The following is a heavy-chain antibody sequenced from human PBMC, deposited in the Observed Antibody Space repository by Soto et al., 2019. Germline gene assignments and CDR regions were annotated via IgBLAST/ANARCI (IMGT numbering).Heavy chain of an antibody. V-gene: IGHV4-4*02. J-gene: IGHJ4*02. CDR2: GYHSGST. Sequence: QVQLQESGPGLVSPSGTLSLTCSVSNGSISTSHWWSWVRLPPGKGLEFMGEGYHSGSTNYNPSFKSRATIKVNRSKKQFFLKSMSVTAADTPVYYCARGTVNGDWTRGGFDCWGEGTLVTVAS. CDR1: NGSISTSHW. CDR3: ARGTVNGDWTRGGFDC. D-gene: IGHD4-17*01.